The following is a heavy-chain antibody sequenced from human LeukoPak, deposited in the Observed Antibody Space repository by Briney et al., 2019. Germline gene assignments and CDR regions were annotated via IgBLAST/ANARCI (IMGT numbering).Heavy chain of an antibody. CDR3: ARDAGEGATHRPYYYYMDV. J-gene: IGHJ6*03. CDR1: GYTFTGYY. CDR2: INPNSGGT. V-gene: IGHV1-2*02. Sequence: GASVKVSCKASGYTFTGYYMHWVRQAPGQGLEWMGWINPNSGGTNYAQKFQGRVTMTRDTSISTAYMELSRLRSDDTAVYYCARDAGEGATHRPYYYYMDVWGKGTTVTISS. D-gene: IGHD1-26*01.